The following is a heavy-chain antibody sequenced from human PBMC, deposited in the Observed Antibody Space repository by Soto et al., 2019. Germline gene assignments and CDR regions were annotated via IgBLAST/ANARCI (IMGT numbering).Heavy chain of an antibody. J-gene: IGHJ6*02. D-gene: IGHD3-3*01. CDR3: AKDPNYYDFWAGSCYYHGMDV. CDR1: GYTFTNYF. CDR2: INPGNRIT. Sequence: QVQLVQSGAEVKAPGASVKVACKTSGYTFTNYFVHWVRQAPGQGLEWMGAINPGNRITNYALKFQGRVTMTRDTSTNTVYLELSSLRSEDTAVYSCAKDPNYYDFWAGSCYYHGMDVWGQGTTVTVSS. V-gene: IGHV1-46*01.